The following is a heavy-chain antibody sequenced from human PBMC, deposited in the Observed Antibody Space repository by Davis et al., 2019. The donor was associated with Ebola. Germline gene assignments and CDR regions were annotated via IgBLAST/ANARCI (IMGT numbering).Heavy chain of an antibody. D-gene: IGHD6-19*01. J-gene: IGHJ4*02. Sequence: ASVKVSCMTSGYIFTSYGITWVRQAPGQGLEWMGWISAYNGNTNYAQNVQDRVTMTTDTSTSIAYMELRGLRSDDTAVYYCARDLGKTLADHADYWGQGSLVTVSS. CDR2: ISAYNGNT. CDR1: GYIFTSYG. V-gene: IGHV1-18*01. CDR3: ARDLGKTLADHADY.